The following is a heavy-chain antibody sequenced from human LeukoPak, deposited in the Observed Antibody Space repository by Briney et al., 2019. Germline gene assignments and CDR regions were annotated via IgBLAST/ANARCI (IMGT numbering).Heavy chain of an antibody. CDR3: ARAGDRAYSPI. J-gene: IGHJ4*02. CDR2: IIPLFRSL. Sequence: SVKVSCKASGGTFSSYAITWVRQAPGQGLEWMGEIIPLFRSLSYAQTFRGRVDFTADESTNTAYMELSSLTSEDTAVYYCARAGDRAYSPIWGQGTLLTVSS. CDR1: GGTFSSYA. D-gene: IGHD5-18*01. V-gene: IGHV1-69*13.